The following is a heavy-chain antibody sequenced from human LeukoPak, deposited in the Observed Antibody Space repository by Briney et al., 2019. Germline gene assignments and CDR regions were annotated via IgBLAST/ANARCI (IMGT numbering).Heavy chain of an antibody. V-gene: IGHV3-48*03. D-gene: IGHD6-13*01. CDR1: GFTFSSYE. CDR3: AKDGGSWSNWFDP. Sequence: GGSLRLSCAASGFTFSSYEMNWVRQAPGKGLEWVSYISSSGSTIYYADSVKGRFTISRDNAKNTVYLQMNSLRPEDTAVYYCAKDGGSWSNWFDPWGQGTLVTVSS. J-gene: IGHJ5*02. CDR2: ISSSGSTI.